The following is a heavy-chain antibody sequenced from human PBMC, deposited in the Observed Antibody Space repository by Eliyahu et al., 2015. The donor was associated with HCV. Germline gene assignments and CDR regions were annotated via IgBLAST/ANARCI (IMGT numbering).Heavy chain of an antibody. Sequence: QVQLQESGPGLVKPSGTLSLTCAVSGASISSSNWWNWVRQPPGKGLEWIGEISPGGSSNYNPSLKSRVSISVDKSKNQFSLKLSSVTAADTAVYYCARVSGYFGRSGDHGWGFDPWGQGFLVTVSS. J-gene: IGHJ5*02. V-gene: IGHV4-4*02. CDR1: GASISSSNW. CDR3: ARVSGYFGRSGDHGWGFDP. D-gene: IGHD3-22*01. CDR2: ISPGGSS.